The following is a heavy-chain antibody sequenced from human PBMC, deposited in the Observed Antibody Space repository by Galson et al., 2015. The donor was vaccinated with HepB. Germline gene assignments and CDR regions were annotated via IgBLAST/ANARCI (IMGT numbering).Heavy chain of an antibody. D-gene: IGHD5-12*01. V-gene: IGHV4-59*01. CDR3: ARGGASGYSGLDH. CDR1: GDSISSYY. CDR2: TSYTGNT. J-gene: IGHJ4*02. Sequence: LSLTCTVSGDSISSYYWSWIRQPPGKGLEWIGYTSYTGNTNYNPSLKSRVTISVDTSKNQLSLKLRSVTAADTAVYYCARGGASGYSGLDHWAQGTLVTVSS.